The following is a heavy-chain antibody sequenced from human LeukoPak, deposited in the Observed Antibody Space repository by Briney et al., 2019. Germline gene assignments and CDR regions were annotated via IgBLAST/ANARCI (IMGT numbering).Heavy chain of an antibody. J-gene: IGHJ2*01. D-gene: IGHD2-2*01. Sequence: SETLSLTCTVSGGSNSSYYWSWIRQPPGKGLEWIGNIYYSGSTNYNPSLKSRVTISVDTSKNQVSLELRSVTAADTAVYYCARRVVDSRWNFDVWGRGTLVTVSS. CDR1: GGSNSSYY. CDR3: ARRVVDSRWNFDV. V-gene: IGHV4-59*01. CDR2: IYYSGST.